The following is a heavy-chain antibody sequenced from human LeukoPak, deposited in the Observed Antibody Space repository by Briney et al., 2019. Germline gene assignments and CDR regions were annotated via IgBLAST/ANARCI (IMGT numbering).Heavy chain of an antibody. V-gene: IGHV4-34*01. CDR3: ARLDSSGYYYRLDVDY. D-gene: IGHD3-22*01. J-gene: IGHJ4*02. Sequence: SGTLSLTCAVYGGSFSGYYWSWIRQPPGKGLEWIGEINHSGSTNYNPSLKSRVTISVDTSKNQFSLKLSSVTAADTAVYYCARLDSSGYYYRLDVDYWGQGTLVTVSS. CDR2: INHSGST. CDR1: GGSFSGYY.